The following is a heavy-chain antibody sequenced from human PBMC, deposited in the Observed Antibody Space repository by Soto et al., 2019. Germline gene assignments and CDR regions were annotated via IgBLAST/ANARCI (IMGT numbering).Heavy chain of an antibody. CDR3: APNQGWPHPVLWFRP. CDR1: GYSFTSHY. D-gene: IGHD3-3*01. J-gene: IGHJ5*02. V-gene: IGHV1-46*03. CDR2: IYPGGVNV. Sequence: QVQLVQSGAEVKKPGSSVKVSCKAIGYSFTSHYRHWVRQAPGQGLEWMGTIYPGGVNVAYAQKFGGQGHITKETFPSKVYMEFNRLASEDTARYYCAPNQGWPHPVLWFRPWGQGTLVTVSS.